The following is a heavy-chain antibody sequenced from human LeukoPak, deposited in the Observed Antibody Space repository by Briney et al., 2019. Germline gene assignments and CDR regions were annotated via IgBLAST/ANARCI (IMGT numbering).Heavy chain of an antibody. Sequence: QSGGSLRLSCAASGFTFSSYAMSWVRQAPGKGLEWVSAISGSGGSTYYADSVKGRFTISRDNSKNTLYLQMNSLRAEDTAVNYCAKDIVADYYDSSGYFFDGMDVWGQGTTVTVSS. D-gene: IGHD3-22*01. CDR2: ISGSGGST. CDR1: GFTFSSYA. CDR3: AKDIVADYYDSSGYFFDGMDV. J-gene: IGHJ6*02. V-gene: IGHV3-23*01.